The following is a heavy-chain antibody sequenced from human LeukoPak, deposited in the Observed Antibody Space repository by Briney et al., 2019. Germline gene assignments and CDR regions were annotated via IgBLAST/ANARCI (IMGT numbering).Heavy chain of an antibody. D-gene: IGHD3-10*01. J-gene: IGHJ4*02. Sequence: SETLSLTCTVSAGSISSGGYYWNWIRQHPGRGLEWIGYIYYSGSTYYNPSLKSRVTISVDTSKNQFSLKLSSVTAADTAVYYCARKGAFYGSGIGDYWGQGTLVTVSS. CDR2: IYYSGST. CDR1: AGSISSGGYY. V-gene: IGHV4-30-4*08. CDR3: ARKGAFYGSGIGDY.